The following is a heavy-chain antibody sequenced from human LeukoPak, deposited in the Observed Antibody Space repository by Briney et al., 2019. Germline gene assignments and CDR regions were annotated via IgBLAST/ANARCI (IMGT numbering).Heavy chain of an antibody. V-gene: IGHV3-21*01. CDR1: EYTFSNYA. J-gene: IGHJ4*02. D-gene: IGHD2-15*01. CDR2: ISSSSSYI. Sequence: GGSLRLSCVASEYTFSNYAMSWVRQAPGKGLEWVSSISSSSSYIYYADSVKGRFTVSRDNAKNSLYLQMNTLRADDTAVYYCARDTTRWFSPSDHWGQGTLVTVSS. CDR3: ARDTTRWFSPSDH.